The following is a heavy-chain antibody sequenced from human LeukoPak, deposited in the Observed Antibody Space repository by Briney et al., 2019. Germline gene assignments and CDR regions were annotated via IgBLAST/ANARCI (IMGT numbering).Heavy chain of an antibody. CDR3: AKDRESGAYYFEY. CDR1: EFTFSSYA. Sequence: GGSLRLSCAASEFTFSSYAMSWVRQAPGKGLEWVSPVTGSGGSTYYADSVKGRFTISRDNSKNTLYLQMNSLRAEDTAVYYCAKDRESGAYYFEYWGQGTLVTGSS. D-gene: IGHD2-15*01. J-gene: IGHJ4*02. V-gene: IGHV3-23*01. CDR2: VTGSGGST.